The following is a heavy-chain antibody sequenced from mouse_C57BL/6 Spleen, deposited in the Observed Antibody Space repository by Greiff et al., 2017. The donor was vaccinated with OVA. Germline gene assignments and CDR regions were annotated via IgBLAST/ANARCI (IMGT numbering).Heavy chain of an antibody. CDR1: GYSITSGYY. D-gene: IGHD2-4*01. V-gene: IGHV3-6*01. Sequence: EVKLMESGPGLVKPSQSLSLTCSVTGYSITSGYYWNWIRQFPGNKLEWMGYISYDGSNNYNPSLKNRISITRDTSKNQFFLKLNSVTTEDTATYYGARGGGLRQGFAYWGQGTLVTVSA. CDR3: ARGGGLRQGFAY. J-gene: IGHJ3*01. CDR2: ISYDGSN.